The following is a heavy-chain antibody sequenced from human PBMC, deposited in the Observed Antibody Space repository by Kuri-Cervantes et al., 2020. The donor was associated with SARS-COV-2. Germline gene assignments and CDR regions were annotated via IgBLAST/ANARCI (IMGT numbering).Heavy chain of an antibody. V-gene: IGHV1-2*02. J-gene: IGHJ6*03. Sequence: ASVKVSCKASGYTFTGYYMHWARQAPGQGLEWMGWINPNSGGTNYAQKLQGRVTMTTDASTSTAYMELRSLRSDDTAVYYCAREGDTAMVRYYYYMDVWGKGTTVTVSS. D-gene: IGHD5-18*01. CDR2: INPNSGGT. CDR3: AREGDTAMVRYYYYMDV. CDR1: GYTFTGYY.